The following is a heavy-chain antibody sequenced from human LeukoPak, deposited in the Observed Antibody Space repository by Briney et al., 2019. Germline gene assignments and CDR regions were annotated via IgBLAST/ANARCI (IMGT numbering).Heavy chain of an antibody. CDR2: TDNSGSTI. CDR1: GFTFSSFA. V-gene: IGHV3-48*03. Sequence: GGSLRLSCAASGFTFSSFAMNWVRQAPGKGLECTSYTDNSGSTIYYAASVGGRFAMTRDNAKNSLYLQMDSLRAEDTAIYYCARNDDMDVWGQGTTVTVSS. J-gene: IGHJ6*02. CDR3: ARNDDMDV.